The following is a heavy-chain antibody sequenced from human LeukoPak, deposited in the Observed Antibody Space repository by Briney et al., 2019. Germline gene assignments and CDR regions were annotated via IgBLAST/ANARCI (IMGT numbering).Heavy chain of an antibody. V-gene: IGHV4-39*01. CDR2: IYYSGST. CDR3: VWLGYYYYYMDV. J-gene: IGHJ6*03. Sequence: SETLSLTSTVSGGSISSSSYYWGWIRQPPGKGLEWIGSIYYSGSTYYNPSLKSRVTISVDTSKNQFSLKLSSVTAADTAVYYCVWLGYYYYYMDVWGKGTTVTVSS. D-gene: IGHD5-12*01. CDR1: GGSISSSSYY.